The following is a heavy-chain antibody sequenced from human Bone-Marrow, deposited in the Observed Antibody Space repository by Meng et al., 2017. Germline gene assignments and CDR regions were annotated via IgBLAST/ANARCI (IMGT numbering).Heavy chain of an antibody. D-gene: IGHD1-14*01. Sequence: QVKLVQSGAQLKKSGASVRVSCKASGYTFTTYLIYWVRQAPGQRLEWMGWINAGNGNTIYSQNFQGRVIITRDTSATTAYMELSGLRPEDTAVYYCANVAGYWGQGTLVTVSS. V-gene: IGHV1-3*01. CDR3: ANVAGY. CDR1: GYTFTTYL. CDR2: INAGNGNT. J-gene: IGHJ4*02.